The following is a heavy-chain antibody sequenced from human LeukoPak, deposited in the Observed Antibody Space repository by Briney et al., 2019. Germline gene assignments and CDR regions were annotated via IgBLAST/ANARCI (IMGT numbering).Heavy chain of an antibody. CDR2: INVDGSSI. V-gene: IGHV3-74*01. J-gene: IGHJ6*02. CDR1: GFTFSNYW. Sequence: GGSLRLSCTASGFTFSNYWMHWVRQAPGKGLVWVSRINVDGSSISYADSVKGRFTISRDNAKNSLFLQVNSLRDEDTAVYYCASHTPFGMDVWGQGTTVTVSS. CDR3: ASHTPFGMDV.